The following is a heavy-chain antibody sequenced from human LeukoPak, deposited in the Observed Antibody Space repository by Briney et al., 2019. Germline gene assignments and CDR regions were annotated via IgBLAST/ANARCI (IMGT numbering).Heavy chain of an antibody. CDR3: ARDQGYSYGHYFDY. J-gene: IGHJ4*02. Sequence: SETLSLTCTVSGGSVSSGSYYWSWIRQPPGKRLEWIGYIYYSGSTNYNPSLKSRVTISADTSKNQFSLKLNSVTAADTAFYYCARDQGYSYGHYFDYWGQGTLVTVSS. CDR1: GGSVSSGSYY. V-gene: IGHV4-61*01. CDR2: IYYSGST. D-gene: IGHD5-18*01.